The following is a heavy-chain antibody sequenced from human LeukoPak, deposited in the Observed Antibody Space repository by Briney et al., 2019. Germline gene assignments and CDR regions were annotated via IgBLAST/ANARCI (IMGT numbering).Heavy chain of an antibody. CDR2: ISSSSSTI. CDR3: ARVYSSGTQGGSDY. Sequence: TGGSLRLSCAASGXTFSSYSMNWVRQAPGKGLEWVCYISSSSSTIYYAVCVKGRFTISRDNAKNSLYLQMNSLRDEDTAVYYCARVYSSGTQGGSDYWGQGTLVTVSS. D-gene: IGHD6-19*01. CDR1: GXTFSSYS. J-gene: IGHJ4*02. V-gene: IGHV3-48*02.